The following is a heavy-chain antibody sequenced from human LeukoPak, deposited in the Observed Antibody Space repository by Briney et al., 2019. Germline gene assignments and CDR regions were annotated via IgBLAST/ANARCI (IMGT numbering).Heavy chain of an antibody. D-gene: IGHD1-26*01. J-gene: IGHJ5*02. CDR3: ARDRVNRLRVGATNAWFDP. CDR1: GYTFTGYY. V-gene: IGHV1-2*02. CDR2: INPNSGGT. Sequence: GASVKVSCKASGYTFTGYYMHWVRQAPGQGLEWMGWINPNSGGTNYAQKFQGRVTMTRDTSISTAYMGLSRLRSDDTAVYYCARDRVNRLRVGATNAWFDPWGQGTPVTVSS.